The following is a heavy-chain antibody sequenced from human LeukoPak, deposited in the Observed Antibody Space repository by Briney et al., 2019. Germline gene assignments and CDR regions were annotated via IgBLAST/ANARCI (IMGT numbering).Heavy chain of an antibody. J-gene: IGHJ4*02. D-gene: IGHD3-10*01. CDR3: ARSMFASGSYYSRDY. V-gene: IGHV5-10-1*01. CDR2: IDPSDSYT. Sequence: GESLKISCKGSGYSFTNYWISWVRQMPGKGLEWMGRIDPSDSYTNYSPSFQGHVTISADKSISTAYLQWSSLKVSDTAMYYCARSMFASGSYYSRDYWGQGTLVTVSS. CDR1: GYSFTNYW.